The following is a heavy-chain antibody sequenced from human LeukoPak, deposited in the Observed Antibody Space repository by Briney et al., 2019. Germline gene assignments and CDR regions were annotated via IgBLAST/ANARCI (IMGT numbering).Heavy chain of an antibody. CDR2: IYHSGST. J-gene: IGHJ4*02. Sequence: SETLSLTCTVSGGSISSSSYYWGWIRQPPGKGLEWIGSIYHSGSTYYNPSLKSRVTISVDTSKNQFSLKLSSVTAADTAVYYCARVLDYGDYSDYFDYWGQGTLVTVSS. D-gene: IGHD4-17*01. CDR3: ARVLDYGDYSDYFDY. CDR1: GGSISSSSYY. V-gene: IGHV4-39*07.